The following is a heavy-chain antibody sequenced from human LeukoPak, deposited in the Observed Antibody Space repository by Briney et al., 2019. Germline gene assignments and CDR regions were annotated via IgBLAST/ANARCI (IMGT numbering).Heavy chain of an antibody. CDR3: ARQRWGYCSSTSCYMSYYYYYMDV. Sequence: PSETLSLTCTVSGGSISSSSYYWGWLRQPPGTGREWLGSIYYSGSTYYNPSLKSRVTISVDTSKNQFSLKLSSVTAADTAVYYCARQRWGYCSSTSCYMSYYYYYMDVWGKGTTVTVSS. J-gene: IGHJ6*03. D-gene: IGHD2-2*02. CDR2: IYYSGST. CDR1: GGSISSSSYY. V-gene: IGHV4-39*01.